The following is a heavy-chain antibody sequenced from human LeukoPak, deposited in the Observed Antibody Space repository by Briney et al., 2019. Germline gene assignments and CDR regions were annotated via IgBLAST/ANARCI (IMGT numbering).Heavy chain of an antibody. D-gene: IGHD1-26*01. CDR2: INQDGSQT. CDR3: ARDPDTILGVNFDY. J-gene: IGHJ4*02. CDR1: GFTFSSHW. V-gene: IGHV3-7*01. Sequence: GGSLRLSCAASGFTFSSHWMNWARQAPGKGLEWVANINQDGSQTYHVDSVKGRFTISRDNAKNSLYLQMNSLRAEDTAVYYCARDPDTILGVNFDYWGQGTLVTVSS.